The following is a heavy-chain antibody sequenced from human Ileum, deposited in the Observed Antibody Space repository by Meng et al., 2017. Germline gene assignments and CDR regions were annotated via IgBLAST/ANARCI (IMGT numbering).Heavy chain of an antibody. CDR1: GFTFSNSA. CDR3: AKGQTPEYVVDAFDI. J-gene: IGHJ3*02. V-gene: IGHV3-23*01. CDR2: ITRDGGST. Sequence: GGSLRLSCAASGFTFSNSAMSWVRQAPGKGLEWVSIITRDGGSTFYADPVKGRFTISRDTSKNTLFLQMHSLRADDTAVYYCAKGQTPEYVVDAFDIWGQGTMVTVSS. D-gene: IGHD3-16*01.